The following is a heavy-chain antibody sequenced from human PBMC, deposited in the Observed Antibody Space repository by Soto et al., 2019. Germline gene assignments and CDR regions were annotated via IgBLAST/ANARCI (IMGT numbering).Heavy chain of an antibody. CDR2: ISYDGSNK. CDR1: GFTFSSYG. D-gene: IGHD2-2*01. J-gene: IGHJ5*02. V-gene: IGHV3-30*03. CDR3: TRDLMDVVPPADDFFDP. Sequence: GGSLRLSCAASGFTFSSYGMHWVRQAPGKGLEWVAVISYDGSNKYYADSVKGRFTISRDNSKNTLYLQMNSLRAEDTAVYYCTRDLMDVVPPADDFFDPWGQGIKVTVSS.